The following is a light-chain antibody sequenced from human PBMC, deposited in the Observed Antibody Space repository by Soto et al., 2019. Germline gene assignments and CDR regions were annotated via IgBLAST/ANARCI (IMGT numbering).Light chain of an antibody. Sequence: DIQMTQSPSSLSVSVGDRVTITCRASQSIGGFLNWYQQKLGKAPKLLIYAASSLQSGVPSRFSGSGSGTDFTLIISSLQPEDVATYYCQKYDTAPLTFGGGTKVDIK. CDR3: QKYDTAPLT. CDR1: QSIGGF. J-gene: IGKJ4*01. CDR2: AAS. V-gene: IGKV1-39*01.